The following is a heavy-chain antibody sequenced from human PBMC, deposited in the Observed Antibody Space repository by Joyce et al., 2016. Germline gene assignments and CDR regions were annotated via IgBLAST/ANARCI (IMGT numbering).Heavy chain of an antibody. V-gene: IGHV3-7*01. CDR3: ARSGGEDYGDHHALDV. J-gene: IGHJ6*02. CDR1: SFTFSNYW. D-gene: IGHD4-17*01. Sequence: EVQLLESGGGLVQPGGSLRLSCAASSFTFSNYWMTWVRQGPVNGLECVANKKQEGMEIYFVDSLKSRFTISIDNAKNTLYLQMSSLRAEDTAVYYCARSGGEDYGDHHALDVWGQGTTVTVSS. CDR2: KKQEGMEI.